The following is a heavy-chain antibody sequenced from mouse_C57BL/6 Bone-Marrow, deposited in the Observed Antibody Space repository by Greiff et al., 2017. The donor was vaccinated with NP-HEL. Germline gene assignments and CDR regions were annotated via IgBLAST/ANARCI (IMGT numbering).Heavy chain of an antibody. J-gene: IGHJ2*01. V-gene: IGHV1-59*01. CDR2: IDPSDSYT. CDR1: GYTFTSYW. D-gene: IGHD3-1*01. CDR3: AGGRY. Sequence: QVQLQQPGAELVRPGTSVKLSCKASGYTFTSYWMHWVKQRPGQGLEWIGVIDPSDSYTNYNQKFKGKATLTVDTSSSTAYMQLSSLTSEDSAVYYCAGGRYWGQGTTLTVSS.